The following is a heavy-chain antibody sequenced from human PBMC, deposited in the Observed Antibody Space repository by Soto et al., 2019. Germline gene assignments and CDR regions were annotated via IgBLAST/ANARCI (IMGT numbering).Heavy chain of an antibody. V-gene: IGHV4-59*08. J-gene: IGHJ6*02. Sequence: PSETLSLTCTVSGGSISSYYWSWIRQPPGKGLEWIGYIYYSGSTNYNPSLKSRVTISVDTSKNQFSLKLSSVTAADTGTYYCAHRASPPDLEGQFYPYYYYYGLDVWGQGTTVTVSS. CDR2: IYYSGST. CDR3: AHRASPPDLEGQFYPYYYYYGLDV. CDR1: GGSISSYY. D-gene: IGHD1-1*01.